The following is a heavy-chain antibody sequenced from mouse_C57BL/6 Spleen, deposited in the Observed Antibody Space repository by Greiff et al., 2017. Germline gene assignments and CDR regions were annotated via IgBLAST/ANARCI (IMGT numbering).Heavy chain of an antibody. J-gene: IGHJ3*01. Sequence: VQLQQSGAELVKPGASVKISCKASGYAFSSYWMTWLKQRPGKGLEWIGEFYPGDGSTNYNGKFKGQATLTADKSSSTAYLQLSSLPSEDSAAYFCARYEENWGWFDVWGTGTLVTVSA. CDR3: ARYEENWGWFDV. D-gene: IGHD4-1*01. CDR1: GYAFSSYW. CDR2: FYPGDGST. V-gene: IGHV1-80*01.